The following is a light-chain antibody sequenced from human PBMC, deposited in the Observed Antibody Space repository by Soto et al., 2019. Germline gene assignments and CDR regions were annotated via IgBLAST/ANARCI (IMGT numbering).Light chain of an antibody. J-gene: IGKJ2*01. Sequence: DVQMTQSPSSVSASVGDRVTITCRASQDISSWLTCYQQKPGQAPKLLLYAASTLQNGVPSRFSGSGSGTDFTLTISGLQPEDFANYYWQQANCFPHTFGQGTRLDIK. CDR2: AAS. V-gene: IGKV1-12*01. CDR1: QDISSW. CDR3: QQANCFPHT.